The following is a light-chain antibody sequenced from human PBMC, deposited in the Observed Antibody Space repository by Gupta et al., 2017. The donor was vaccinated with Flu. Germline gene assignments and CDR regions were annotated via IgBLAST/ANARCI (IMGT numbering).Light chain of an antibody. Sequence: DIQMPQSPSTLSASVEDRVTITCRASQSINAWLAWYQQRPGKAPKLLIYKASTLESGVPSRFSGSGSGTEFTLSISSLQPDDFATYYCQQYKSYFRTFGQGTKVEVK. V-gene: IGKV1-5*03. CDR3: QQYKSYFRT. J-gene: IGKJ1*01. CDR1: QSINAW. CDR2: KAS.